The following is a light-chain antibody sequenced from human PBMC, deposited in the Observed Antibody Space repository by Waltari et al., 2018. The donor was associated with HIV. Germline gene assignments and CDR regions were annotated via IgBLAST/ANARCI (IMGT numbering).Light chain of an antibody. CDR1: ALPTKY. Sequence: SYELTQPPSVSVSPGQTARITCSGDALPTKYAYWYQQKTGQAPMLVIYEDSKRPSEVPERFSGFSSGTMATLTISGAQVEDEADYYCYSTDSSGNPLFGGGTKLTVL. CDR3: YSTDSSGNPL. V-gene: IGLV3-10*01. CDR2: EDS. J-gene: IGLJ2*01.